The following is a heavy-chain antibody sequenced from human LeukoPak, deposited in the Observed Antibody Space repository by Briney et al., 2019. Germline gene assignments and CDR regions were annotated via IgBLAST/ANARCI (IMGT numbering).Heavy chain of an antibody. CDR2: KSTSGNTK. Sequence: GGSLRLFCASSGFTFRDYYQSWIRQPTGKGLDWVSYKSTSGNTKYGADAPKGRFTISRDNAKNSLYLQMSSLRAEDTAVYYCARYSYGVHDFDYWGQGTLVTDSS. V-gene: IGHV3-11*04. CDR3: ARYSYGVHDFDY. J-gene: IGHJ4*02. D-gene: IGHD5/OR15-5a*01. CDR1: GFTFRDYY.